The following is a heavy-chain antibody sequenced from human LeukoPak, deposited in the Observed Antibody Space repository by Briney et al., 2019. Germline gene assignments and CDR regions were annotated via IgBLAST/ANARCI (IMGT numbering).Heavy chain of an antibody. D-gene: IGHD2-2*01. V-gene: IGHV3-7*04. J-gene: IGHJ5*02. CDR3: ARGASGVAADPDNWFDP. CDR2: IKQDGSEK. Sequence: GGSLRLSCAASGFTFSSYWMSWVRQAPGKGLGWVANIKQDGSEKYYVDSVKGRFTFSRDNAKNSLYLQMNSLRAEDTAVYYCARGASGVAADPDNWFDPWGQGTLVTVSS. CDR1: GFTFSSYW.